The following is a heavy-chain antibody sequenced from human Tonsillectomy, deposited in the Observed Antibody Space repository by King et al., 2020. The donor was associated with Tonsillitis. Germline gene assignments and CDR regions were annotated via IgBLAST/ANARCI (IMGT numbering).Heavy chain of an antibody. J-gene: IGHJ4*02. Sequence: VQLVESGGGLVQPGGSLRRSCAASGFTFSTYWMTWVRQAPGKGLEWVANIKQDGSEKSYVDSLKGRFTISRDNAKDSVYLQMNSLGAEDTAVYYCARDSLWFGDNWGQGTLVTVSS. CDR1: GFTFSTYW. D-gene: IGHD3-10*01. CDR3: ARDSLWFGDN. V-gene: IGHV3-7*04. CDR2: IKQDGSEK.